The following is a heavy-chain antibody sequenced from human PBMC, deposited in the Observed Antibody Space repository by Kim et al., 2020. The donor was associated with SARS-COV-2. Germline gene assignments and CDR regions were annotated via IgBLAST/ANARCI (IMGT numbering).Heavy chain of an antibody. CDR2: VHTAGGSK. J-gene: IGHJ4*02. CDR3: ARDPKVASNGY. CDR1: GFTFGSHV. Sequence: GGSLRLSCAASGFTFGSHVMSWVRQAPGKGLEWVSTVHTAGGSKFYADSVKGRFTIPRDNSKNTLDLQMNSLRAEDTAIYFCARDPKVASNGYWGQGTLV. D-gene: IGHD6-19*01. V-gene: IGHV3-23*01.